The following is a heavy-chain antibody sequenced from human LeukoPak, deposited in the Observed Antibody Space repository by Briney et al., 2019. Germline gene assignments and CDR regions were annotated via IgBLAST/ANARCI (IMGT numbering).Heavy chain of an antibody. D-gene: IGHD4-23*01. Sequence: SETLSLTCTVSGGSISSYYWSWIRQPPGKGLEWIGYIYYSGSTNYNPSLKSRVTISVDTSKNQFSLKLSSVTAADTALYYCAYSTVVTRGYYWGQGTLVTVSS. CDR1: GGSISSYY. J-gene: IGHJ4*02. CDR3: AYSTVVTRGYY. CDR2: IYYSGST. V-gene: IGHV4-59*12.